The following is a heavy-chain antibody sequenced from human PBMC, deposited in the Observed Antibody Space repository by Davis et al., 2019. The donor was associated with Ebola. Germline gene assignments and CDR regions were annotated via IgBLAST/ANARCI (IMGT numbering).Heavy chain of an antibody. J-gene: IGHJ4*02. Sequence: PGGSLRLSCTASGFTFSNYAMSWVRQAPGKGLEWVSTLSGSGGNTYYADSVKGRFTISRDNSKNTLYLQMNSLRAEDTAVYYCAGEVWSSIDYWGQGTLVTVSS. CDR1: GFTFSNYA. CDR3: AGEVWSSIDY. V-gene: IGHV3-23*01. D-gene: IGHD3-10*01. CDR2: LSGSGGNT.